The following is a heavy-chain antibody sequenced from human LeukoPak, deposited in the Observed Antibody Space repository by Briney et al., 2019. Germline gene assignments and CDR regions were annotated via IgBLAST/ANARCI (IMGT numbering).Heavy chain of an antibody. CDR1: GFTFSNYA. CDR3: ARGRGSWYGVYFDY. Sequence: GGSLRLSCVASGFTFSNYAMSWVRQAPGKGLEWVAAISGSGDTKFHADSVKGRFAISRDNAKNSLYLQMNSLRTEDTAVYYCARGRGSWYGVYFDYWGQGTLVTVSS. D-gene: IGHD6-13*01. J-gene: IGHJ4*02. V-gene: IGHV3-23*01. CDR2: ISGSGDTK.